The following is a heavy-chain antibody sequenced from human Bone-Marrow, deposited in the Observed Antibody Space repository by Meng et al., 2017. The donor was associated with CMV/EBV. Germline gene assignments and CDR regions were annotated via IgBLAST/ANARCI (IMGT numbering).Heavy chain of an antibody. CDR3: ARARSPTHFDY. V-gene: IGHV3-74*01. CDR2: INSDGSST. J-gene: IGHJ4*02. Sequence: GGSLRLSCAASGFTFSSYWMHWVRQAPGKGLVWVSRINSDGSSTSYADSVKGRFTISREDAKNSVYLQMNGLRDGDTGLYYCARARSPTHFDYWGQGALVTVSS. CDR1: GFTFSSYW.